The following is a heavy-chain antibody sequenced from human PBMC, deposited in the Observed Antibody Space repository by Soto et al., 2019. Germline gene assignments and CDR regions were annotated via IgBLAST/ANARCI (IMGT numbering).Heavy chain of an antibody. J-gene: IGHJ4*02. CDR3: ARGDLYCSGGSCPEAFDY. D-gene: IGHD2-15*01. CDR1: GGSISGYY. Sequence: PSETLSLTCAVYGGSISGYYWSWIRQPPGKGLEWIGEINHSGSTNYNPSLKSRVTISVDTSKNQFSLKLSSVTAADTAVYYCARGDLYCSGGSCPEAFDYWGQGTLVTVSS. CDR2: INHSGST. V-gene: IGHV4-34*01.